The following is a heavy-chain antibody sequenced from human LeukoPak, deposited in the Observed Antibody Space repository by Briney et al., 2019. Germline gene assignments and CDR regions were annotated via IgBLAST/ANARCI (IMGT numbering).Heavy chain of an antibody. CDR3: ARRGIAGALLLDAFDI. Sequence: GESLKISCQGSGYSFTNYWIGWVRQMPGKGLEWMGIIYPGDSDTRYSPSFQGQVTISADKSISTAYLQWSSLKASDTAMYYCARRGIAGALLLDAFDIWGQGTMVTVSA. CDR2: IYPGDSDT. J-gene: IGHJ3*02. CDR1: GYSFTNYW. V-gene: IGHV5-51*01. D-gene: IGHD1-26*01.